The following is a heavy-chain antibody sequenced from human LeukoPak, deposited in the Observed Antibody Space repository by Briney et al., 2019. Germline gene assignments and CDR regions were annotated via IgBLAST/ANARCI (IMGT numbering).Heavy chain of an antibody. Sequence: PSETLSLTCTVSGGSISSYYWSWIRQPPGKGLEWIGYIYYSGSTNYNPSLKSRGTISVDTSKHQFSLKLSSVTAADTAVYYCARHAEGDIVVVPAAWGSDWFDPWGQGTLVTVSS. J-gene: IGHJ5*02. CDR3: ARHAEGDIVVVPAAWGSDWFDP. CDR2: IYYSGST. D-gene: IGHD2-2*01. CDR1: GGSISSYY. V-gene: IGHV4-59*08.